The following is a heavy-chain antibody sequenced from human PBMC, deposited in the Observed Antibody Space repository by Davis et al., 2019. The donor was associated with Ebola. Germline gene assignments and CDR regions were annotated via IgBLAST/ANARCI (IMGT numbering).Heavy chain of an antibody. CDR3: ARGRMYFDSSGYPASHFDY. CDR2: IDYRGYA. D-gene: IGHD3-22*01. J-gene: IGHJ4*02. V-gene: IGHV4-31*03. Sequence: MPSETLSLTCTVSGGSISSGGYYWSWIRQHPGKGLEWIGEIDYRGYADHNPSLRSRLTISADTSKNQFSLNLTSMTAADTAVYFCARGRMYFDSSGYPASHFDYWGQGTLVTVSS. CDR1: GGSISSGGYY.